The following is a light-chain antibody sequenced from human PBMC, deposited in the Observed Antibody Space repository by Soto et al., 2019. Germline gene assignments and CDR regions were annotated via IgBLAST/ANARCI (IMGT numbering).Light chain of an antibody. CDR2: GAS. Sequence: ENVLRQSPGTLSLSPGKRATLSCRASQSVDGYCLTWYQQKPGQAHGLLIYGASSRATGIPDRCSGSGSGTDFSLTISRLEHEDFAVYYRQQYGSSFRYTFGQGTKLEIK. J-gene: IGKJ2*01. CDR3: QQYGSSFRYT. V-gene: IGKV3-20*01. CDR1: QSVDGYC.